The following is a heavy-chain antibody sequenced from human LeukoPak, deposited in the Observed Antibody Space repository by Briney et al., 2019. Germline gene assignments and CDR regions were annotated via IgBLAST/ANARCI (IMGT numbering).Heavy chain of an antibody. CDR3: ARGENGSFDR. J-gene: IGHJ4*02. CDR1: GVTFEDYY. Sequence: PGGSLRLSCTGSGVTFEDYYLSWIRQAPGKGLEWISYVSSTGGDKFYADPVKGRFTISRDNARNSVYMEMNDLIAEDTAFYYCARGENGSFDRWGQETLVIVSS. V-gene: IGHV3-11*01. CDR2: VSSTGGDK. D-gene: IGHD3-10*01.